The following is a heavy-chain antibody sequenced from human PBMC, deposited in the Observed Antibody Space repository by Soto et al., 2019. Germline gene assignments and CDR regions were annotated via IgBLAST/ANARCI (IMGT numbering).Heavy chain of an antibody. CDR2: ISGSGGNA. V-gene: IGHV3-23*01. Sequence: EVQLLESGGGLVQPGGSLTLSCAASGFTFSTYAMSWVRQAPGKGLEWVSGISGSGGNAYYAESVKGRFTISRDNSKNTLYVQMNSLRAEDTAVYYCAKAREIGVVISTSFDYWGQGTLVTVSS. D-gene: IGHD3-22*01. CDR3: AKAREIGVVISTSFDY. J-gene: IGHJ4*02. CDR1: GFTFSTYA.